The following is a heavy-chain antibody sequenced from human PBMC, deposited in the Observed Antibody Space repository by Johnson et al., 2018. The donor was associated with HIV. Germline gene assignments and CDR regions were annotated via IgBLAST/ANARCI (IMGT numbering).Heavy chain of an antibody. CDR3: ARDSDSSSWYSEFDI. CDR1: GFSFDDYG. J-gene: IGHJ3*02. Sequence: QVQLMESGGGVVRPGGSLRLSCAASGFSFDDYGMSWVRQAPGKGLEWVAVISYDGSNTYYADSVEGRFTISRDNSKNTLYLQMNTLRAEDAAVYYCARDSDSSSWYSEFDIWGKGTMVTVSS. D-gene: IGHD6-13*01. V-gene: IGHV3-30*03. CDR2: ISYDGSNT.